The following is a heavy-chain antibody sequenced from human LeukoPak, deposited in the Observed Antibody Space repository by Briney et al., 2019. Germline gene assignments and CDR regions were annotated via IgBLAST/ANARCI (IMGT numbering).Heavy chain of an antibody. CDR3: ARGPAIVVVPAAYGY. V-gene: IGHV4-34*01. D-gene: IGHD2-2*01. J-gene: IGHJ4*02. CDR1: GGSFSGYY. CDR2: INHSGST. Sequence: SETLSLTCAVYGGSFSGYYWSWIRQPPGKGLEWIGEINHSGSTNYNPSLKSRVTISVDTSKNQFSLKLSSVTAADTAVYYCARGPAIVVVPAAYGYWGQGTLVTISS.